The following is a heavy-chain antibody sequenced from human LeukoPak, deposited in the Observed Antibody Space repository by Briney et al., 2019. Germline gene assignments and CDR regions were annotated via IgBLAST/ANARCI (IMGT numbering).Heavy chain of an antibody. CDR3: AKVGKIGARYYYYYYGMDV. Sequence: GGSLRLSCAASGFTFSSFVMTWVRQAPGKGLEWVAVISYDGSNKYYADSVKGRFTISRDNSKNTLYLQMSSLRAEDTAVYYCAKVGKIGARYYYYYYGMDVWGQGTTVTVSS. J-gene: IGHJ6*02. D-gene: IGHD3-10*01. CDR2: ISYDGSNK. CDR1: GFTFSSFV. V-gene: IGHV3-30*18.